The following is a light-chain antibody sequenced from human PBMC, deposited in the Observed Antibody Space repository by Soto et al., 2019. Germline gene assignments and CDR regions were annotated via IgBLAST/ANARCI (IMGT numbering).Light chain of an antibody. V-gene: IGKV1-33*01. CDR2: DVA. Sequence: DIQMTQSPSSLSASVGDRVTITCQASEDITKYLNWYQHKPGKAPKLLIYDVAKLETGVPSRFSGSGSGTDFTLTISRLQPEDIATYYCQQYGNVPLTFGGGTKVEMK. J-gene: IGKJ4*01. CDR1: EDITKY. CDR3: QQYGNVPLT.